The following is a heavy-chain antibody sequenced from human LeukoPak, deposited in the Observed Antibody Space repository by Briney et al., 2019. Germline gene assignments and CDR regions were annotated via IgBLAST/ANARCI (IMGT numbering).Heavy chain of an antibody. Sequence: GGSLRLSCAASGFTFSSYSMNWVRQAPGKGLEWVSSISSSSSYIYYADSVKGRFTISRDNAKNSLYLQMNSLRAEDTAVYYCARDGWCSSTSCNEAFDIWGQGTMVTASS. V-gene: IGHV3-21*01. D-gene: IGHD2-2*01. CDR3: ARDGWCSSTSCNEAFDI. J-gene: IGHJ3*02. CDR2: ISSSSSYI. CDR1: GFTFSSYS.